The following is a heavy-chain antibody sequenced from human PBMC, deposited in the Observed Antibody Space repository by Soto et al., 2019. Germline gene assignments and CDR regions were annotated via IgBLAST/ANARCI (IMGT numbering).Heavy chain of an antibody. CDR1: GFTFSTYS. CDR2: ISGSDGST. D-gene: IGHD2-2*02. Sequence: EVQLLESGGGLVQPGGSLRLSCAASGFTFSTYSMSWVRQAPGKGLEWVSVISGSDGSTYYADSVKGRFTISRDNSKSTLYLQMSGLTAEDTGVYYCAKGNIASCYTGLGYWGQGTLVTVSS. J-gene: IGHJ4*02. V-gene: IGHV3-23*01. CDR3: AKGNIASCYTGLGY.